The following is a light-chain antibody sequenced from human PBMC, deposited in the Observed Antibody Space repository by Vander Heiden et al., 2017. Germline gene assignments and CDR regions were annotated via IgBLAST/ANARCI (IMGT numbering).Light chain of an antibody. CDR2: AAS. V-gene: IGKV1-39*01. CDR1: QSISTY. J-gene: IGKJ4*01. Sequence: DIQMTQSPSSLSASVGDRVTITCRASQSISTYLNWYQQKPGKAPTLLIFAASSWQSGVSSRFSGSGSGTDFTLTISSLQPEDFATYYCQQSYYTPPNTFGGGTKVEIK. CDR3: QQSYYTPPNT.